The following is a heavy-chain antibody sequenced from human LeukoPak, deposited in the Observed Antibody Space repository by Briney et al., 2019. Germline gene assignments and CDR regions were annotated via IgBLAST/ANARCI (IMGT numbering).Heavy chain of an antibody. J-gene: IGHJ3*01. D-gene: IGHD6-13*01. V-gene: IGHV3-23*01. CDR2: ITGSGGGP. CDR1: GFTFSNSA. CDR3: AKDIAASGTLGFDF. Sequence: GGSLRLSCAASGFTFSNSAMNWVRQVPGKGLEWVSGITGSGGGPHYADSVKGRFTISRDNSNNTLYLQMNSLRAEDTAVYYCAKDIAASGTLGFDFWGQGTMVTV.